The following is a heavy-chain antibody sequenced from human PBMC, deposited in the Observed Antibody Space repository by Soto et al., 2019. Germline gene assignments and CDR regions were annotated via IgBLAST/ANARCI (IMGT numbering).Heavy chain of an antibody. CDR2: IYHSGST. CDR3: ARDDHIVVVPPSLGAMDV. CDR1: GGSISNNEW. J-gene: IGHJ6*02. D-gene: IGHD2-2*01. Sequence: PSETLSLTCAVYGGSISNNEWWSWVRQPPGKGLEWIGEIYHSGSTNYNPSLKSRVTISLDKSKNQFSLKLTSVTAADSAVYYCARDDHIVVVPPSLGAMDVWGQGTTVTVSS. V-gene: IGHV4-4*02.